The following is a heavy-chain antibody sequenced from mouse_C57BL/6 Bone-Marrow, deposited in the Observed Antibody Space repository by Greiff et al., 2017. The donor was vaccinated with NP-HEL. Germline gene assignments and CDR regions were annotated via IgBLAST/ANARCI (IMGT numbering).Heavy chain of an antibody. CDR3: ALITTVVENAMDY. CDR2: INPNNGCT. D-gene: IGHD1-1*01. V-gene: IGHV1-22*01. CDR1: GYTFTDYN. J-gene: IGHJ4*01. Sequence: EVQLQQSGPELVKPGASVKMSCKASGYTFTDYNMHWVKQSHGKSLEWIGYINPNNGCTSYNQKFKGKATLTVNKSSSTAYMELRSLTSEESAVYYCALITTVVENAMDYWGQGTSVTVSS.